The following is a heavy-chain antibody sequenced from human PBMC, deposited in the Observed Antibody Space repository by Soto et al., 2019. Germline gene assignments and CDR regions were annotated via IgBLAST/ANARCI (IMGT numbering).Heavy chain of an antibody. V-gene: IGHV1-69*01. D-gene: IGHD2-2*01. CDR2: IIPIFGTA. Sequence: QVQLVQSGAEVQKPGSSVKVSCKASGGTFSSYAISWVRQAPGQGLEWMGGIIPIFGTANYAQKFQGRVTITADEPTSTAYMELSSLRSEDTAVYYCARVLSRYCSSTSCYFGYWGPGTLVTVSS. CDR1: GGTFSSYA. J-gene: IGHJ4*02. CDR3: ARVLSRYCSSTSCYFGY.